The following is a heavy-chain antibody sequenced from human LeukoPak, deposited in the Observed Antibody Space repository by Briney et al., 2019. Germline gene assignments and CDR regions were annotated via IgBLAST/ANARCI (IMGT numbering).Heavy chain of an antibody. CDR2: IWYDGSSQ. D-gene: IGHD3-3*01. CDR1: GFTFSSHA. Sequence: GGSLRLSCAASGFTFSSHAMHWVRQAPGRGLEWVAVIWYDGSSQYYADSVKGRFTSSRDNSKNTLYLQMNSLRVEDTAVYYCARDEGVVLVPSYYFDYWGQGTLVTVSS. CDR3: ARDEGVVLVPSYYFDY. J-gene: IGHJ4*02. V-gene: IGHV3-33*01.